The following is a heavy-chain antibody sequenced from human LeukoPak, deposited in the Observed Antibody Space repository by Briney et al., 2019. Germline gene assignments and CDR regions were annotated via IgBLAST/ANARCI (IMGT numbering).Heavy chain of an antibody. CDR1: GGSISSGDYY. CDR3: ARDGLLRGVATITYFDY. D-gene: IGHD5-12*01. J-gene: IGHJ4*02. V-gene: IGHV4-30-4*01. Sequence: SETLSLTCTVSGGSISSGDYYWSWIRQPPGKGLEWIGYIYYSGSTYYNPSLKSQVTISVDTSKNQFSLKLSSVTAADTAVYYCARDGLLRGVATITYFDYWGQGTLVTVSS. CDR2: IYYSGST.